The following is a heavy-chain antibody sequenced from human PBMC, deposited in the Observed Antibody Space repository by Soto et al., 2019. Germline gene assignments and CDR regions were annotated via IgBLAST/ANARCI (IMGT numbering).Heavy chain of an antibody. CDR2: ISQSGTT. CDR3: AKKVPAALRVYYFFGLDV. J-gene: IGHJ6*02. Sequence: QVQLQESGPGLVKPSGTLSLTCAVSGASISSDNRWTWVRQPPGEGLEWIGEISQSGTTKYNPSLASGATISADKSKNQFSLRLTSMTAADTAVYYCAKKVPAALRVYYFFGLDVWGQGTTFTVS. V-gene: IGHV4-4*02. CDR1: GASISSDNR. D-gene: IGHD2-15*01.